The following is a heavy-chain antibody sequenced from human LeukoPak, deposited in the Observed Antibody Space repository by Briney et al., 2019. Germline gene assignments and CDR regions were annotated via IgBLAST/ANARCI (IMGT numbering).Heavy chain of an antibody. Sequence: GGSLRLSCAASGFTFSSYAMHWVRQAPGKGLEWAAVISSDGNTKYYADSAEGRFTISRDNSNNTLYLQMNTLGADDTAIYYCARRRIVGSTDDAFDIWGQGTMVTLSS. CDR2: ISSDGNTK. J-gene: IGHJ3*02. D-gene: IGHD1-26*01. CDR1: GFTFSSYA. CDR3: ARRRIVGSTDDAFDI. V-gene: IGHV3-30-3*01.